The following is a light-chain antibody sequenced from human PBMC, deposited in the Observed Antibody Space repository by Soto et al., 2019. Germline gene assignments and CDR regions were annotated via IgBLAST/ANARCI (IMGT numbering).Light chain of an antibody. Sequence: QSVLTQPASVSGSPGQAITISCTGSSSDVGGHNYVSWYQQHPGKAPKLMIFEVSHRPSGVSNRFSGSKSGDTASLTISGLQAEDEADYYCSSYTSSNTYVFGTGTKLTVL. CDR2: EVS. CDR1: SSDVGGHNY. CDR3: SSYTSSNTYV. J-gene: IGLJ1*01. V-gene: IGLV2-14*01.